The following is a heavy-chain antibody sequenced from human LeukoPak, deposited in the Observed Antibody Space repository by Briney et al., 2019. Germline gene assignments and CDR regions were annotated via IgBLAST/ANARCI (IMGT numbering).Heavy chain of an antibody. Sequence: GGSLRLSCAASGFTFSSYAMSWVRQAPGKGLEWVSAISGSGGSTYYADSVKGRFTISRDNSKNTLYLQMNSLRAEDTAVYYCAKGVYDSSGYPLYGMDVWGQGPTVTVSS. CDR3: AKGVYDSSGYPLYGMDV. D-gene: IGHD3-22*01. CDR2: ISGSGGST. V-gene: IGHV3-23*01. CDR1: GFTFSSYA. J-gene: IGHJ6*02.